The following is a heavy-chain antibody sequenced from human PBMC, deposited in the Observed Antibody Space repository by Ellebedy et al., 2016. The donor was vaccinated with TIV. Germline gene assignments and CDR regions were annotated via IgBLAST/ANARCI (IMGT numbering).Heavy chain of an antibody. CDR3: SRHDYGTPVAAFDI. CDR1: GYSFGDYW. D-gene: IGHD4-17*01. CDR2: IYPGDSDT. Sequence: PGGSLRLSCKGSGYSFGDYWIAWVRQMPGKGLECMGIIYPGDSDTRYSPSFQGQVTISADKSISTTYLQWTTLRASDTAMYYCSRHDYGTPVAAFDIWGQGTMVTVSS. V-gene: IGHV5-51*01. J-gene: IGHJ3*02.